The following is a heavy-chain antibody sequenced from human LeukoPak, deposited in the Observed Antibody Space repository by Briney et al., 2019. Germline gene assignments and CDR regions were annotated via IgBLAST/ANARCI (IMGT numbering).Heavy chain of an antibody. CDR1: GASISSYF. CDR2: ISNIGST. V-gene: IGHV4-59*12. D-gene: IGHD4-11*01. CDR3: ARALTTVTNYYYYYMDV. Sequence: ASETLSLTCTVSGASISSYFWTWIRQSPGKGLEWIGYISNIGSTNYNPSLKSRVTISGDTSKNQFSLKLSSVTAADTAVYYCARALTTVTNYYYYYMDVWGKGTTVTVSS. J-gene: IGHJ6*03.